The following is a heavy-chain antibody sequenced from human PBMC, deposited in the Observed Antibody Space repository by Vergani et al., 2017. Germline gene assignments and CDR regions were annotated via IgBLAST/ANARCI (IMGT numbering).Heavy chain of an antibody. CDR3: AKNPGISTTRHYYAMDV. Sequence: LEESGGGSVKPGGSLRLSCAASGFKFSDHYMSWIRQAPGKGLEWVSHISPGASTVSYTDSVTGRFTVSRDNDNNSLTLDMTTLRVEDTAVYYCAKNPGISTTRHYYAMDVWVQGTTVTVSS. D-gene: IGHD1-1*01. V-gene: IGHV3-11*04. CDR1: GFKFSDHY. J-gene: IGHJ6*02. CDR2: ISPGASTV.